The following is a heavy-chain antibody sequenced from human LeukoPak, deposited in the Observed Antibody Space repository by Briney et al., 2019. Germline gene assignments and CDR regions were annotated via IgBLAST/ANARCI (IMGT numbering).Heavy chain of an antibody. Sequence: SETLSLTCTVSGYSISSGYYWGWIRQPPGKGLEWIGSIYHSGSTYYNPSLKSRVTISVDTSKNQFSLKLSSVTAADTAVYYCASFQQLAHFDYWGQGTLVTVSS. CDR3: ASFQQLAHFDY. CDR1: GYSISSGYY. J-gene: IGHJ4*02. V-gene: IGHV4-38-2*02. D-gene: IGHD6-13*01. CDR2: IYHSGST.